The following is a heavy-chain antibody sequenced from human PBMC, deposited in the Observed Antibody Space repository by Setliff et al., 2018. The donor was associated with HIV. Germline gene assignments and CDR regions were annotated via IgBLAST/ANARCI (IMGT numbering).Heavy chain of an antibody. J-gene: IGHJ4*02. CDR2: ISWDGDDG. V-gene: IGHV3-43D*04. CDR3: AKDIKSRRGRTPMAGLDY. Sequence: PGGSLRLSCTASGFTFDDYGMHWVRQAPGRGLEWVSLISWDGDDGDYADSVKGRFTISRDNGKNSLYLQMNGLRTEDTALYYCAKDIKSRRGRTPMAGLDYWGQGTLVTVSS. D-gene: IGHD5-18*01. CDR1: GFTFDDYG.